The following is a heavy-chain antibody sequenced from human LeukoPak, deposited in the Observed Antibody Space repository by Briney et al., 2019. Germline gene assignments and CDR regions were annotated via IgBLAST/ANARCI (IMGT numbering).Heavy chain of an antibody. D-gene: IGHD2-2*01. CDR2: IIPILGIA. CDR3: ARDANYCSSTSCYGDYYYGMDV. Sequence: SVKVSCKASGGTFSSYAISWVRQAPGQGLEWMGRIIPILGIANYAQKFQGRVTITADKSTSTAYMELSSLRSEDTAVYYCARDANYCSSTSCYGDYYYGMDVWGQGTTVTVSS. J-gene: IGHJ6*02. V-gene: IGHV1-69*04. CDR1: GGTFSSYA.